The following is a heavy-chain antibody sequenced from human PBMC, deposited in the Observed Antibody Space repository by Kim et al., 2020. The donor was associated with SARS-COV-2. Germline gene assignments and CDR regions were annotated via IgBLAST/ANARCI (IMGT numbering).Heavy chain of an antibody. Sequence: NYNPPLKNRVTISVDTSQNQFSLKLSSVTAADTAVYYCARGGGYSYGAIDYWGQGTLVTVSS. CDR3: ARGGGYSYGAIDY. V-gene: IGHV4-34*01. D-gene: IGHD5-18*01. J-gene: IGHJ4*02.